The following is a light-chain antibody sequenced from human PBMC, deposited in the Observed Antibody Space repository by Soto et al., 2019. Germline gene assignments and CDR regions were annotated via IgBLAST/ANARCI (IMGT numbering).Light chain of an antibody. CDR2: AAS. J-gene: IGKJ4*01. Sequence: DIPMTQSPSPLSTSVGDRVTITCRASQGISNYLAWYQQKPGKVPKLLIYAASSLQSGVPSRFSGSGSGTDFTFTFSSLQPDDIATYYCQQYDNRVTFGGGTKVDIK. V-gene: IGKV1-27*01. CDR1: QGISNY. CDR3: QQYDNRVT.